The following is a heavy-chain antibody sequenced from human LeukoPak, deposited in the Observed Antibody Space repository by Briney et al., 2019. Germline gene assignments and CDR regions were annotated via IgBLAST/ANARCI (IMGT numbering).Heavy chain of an antibody. D-gene: IGHD6-13*01. V-gene: IGHV3-23*01. CDR2: ISGSGGST. CDR1: VFTFSSYA. CDR3: AKDRGSYSSSPTGY. Sequence: PGGSLRLSCAASVFTFSSYAMSWVRQAPGRGLEWVSAISGSGGSTYYADSVRGRFTISRDNSKNSLYLQMNSLRAEDTAVYYCAKDRGSYSSSPTGYWGQGTLVTVSS. J-gene: IGHJ4*02.